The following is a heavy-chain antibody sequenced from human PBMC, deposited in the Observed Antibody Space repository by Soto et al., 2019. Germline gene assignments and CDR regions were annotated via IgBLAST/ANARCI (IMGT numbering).Heavy chain of an antibody. D-gene: IGHD3-3*01. CDR2: INHSGST. V-gene: IGHV4-34*01. J-gene: IGHJ4*02. CDR1: GGPFSGYY. Sequence: ASETLSLTCAVYGGPFSGYYWSWIRQPPGKGLEWIGEINHSGSTNYNPSLKSRVTISVDTSKNQFSLKLSSVTAADTAVYYCARGRSIRTVPYYDFWSGKMCFDYWGQGTLVTVSS. CDR3: ARGRSIRTVPYYDFWSGKMCFDY.